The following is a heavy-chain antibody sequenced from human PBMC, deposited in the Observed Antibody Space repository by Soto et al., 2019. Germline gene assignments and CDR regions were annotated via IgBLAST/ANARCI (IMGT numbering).Heavy chain of an antibody. CDR1: GVSITSDY. CDR3: ARVPVAVAATEDYYGLDV. V-gene: IGHV4-4*07. CDR2: INTDGLS. J-gene: IGHJ6*02. D-gene: IGHD2-15*01. Sequence: SETLSLTCSVSGVSITSDYWSWIRQSAGGGLEWMGRINTDGLSTYSPSFKSRLTMSLDTSKNRVSLRLISVTAADTAVYFCARVPVAVAATEDYYGLDVWGQGTTVTVSS.